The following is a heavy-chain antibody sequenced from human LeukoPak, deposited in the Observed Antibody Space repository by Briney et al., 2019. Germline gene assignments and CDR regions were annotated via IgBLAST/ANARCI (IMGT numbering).Heavy chain of an antibody. J-gene: IGHJ4*02. V-gene: IGHV3-11*01. D-gene: IGHD6-19*01. CDR3: ARGGYGWTFNQ. Sequence: GGSLRLSCTASGFSFSDNFMGWIRQAPGRGLRWDSYINSGGDTIHYFDAVKGRFSISRDNSKRSLYLQLNRLRVDDTAVYYCARGGYGWTFNQWGQGTLVSVSS. CDR2: INSGGDTI. CDR1: GFSFSDNF.